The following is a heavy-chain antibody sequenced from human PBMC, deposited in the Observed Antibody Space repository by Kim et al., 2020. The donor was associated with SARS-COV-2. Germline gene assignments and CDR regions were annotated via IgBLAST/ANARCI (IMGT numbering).Heavy chain of an antibody. CDR3: ARVPPGPFGVASYFDC. Sequence: SVTRRFTISRDNAKNTPYLQMNSLRAEDTAVYYCARVPPGPFGVASYFDCWGQGTLVTVSS. J-gene: IGHJ4*02. D-gene: IGHD3-3*01. V-gene: IGHV3-11*05.